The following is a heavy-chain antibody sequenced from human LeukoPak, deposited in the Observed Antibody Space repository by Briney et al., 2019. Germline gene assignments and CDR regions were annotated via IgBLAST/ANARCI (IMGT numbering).Heavy chain of an antibody. CDR2: IYHSGST. CDR3: AWSGYIAAAPLDY. Sequence: PSETLSLTCTVSGGSISSGGYYWSWIRQPPGKGLEWIGYIYHSGSTYYNPSLKSRVTISVDRSKNQFSLKLSSVTAADTAVYYCAWSGYIAAAPLDYWGQGTLVTVSS. CDR1: GGSISSGGYY. D-gene: IGHD6-13*01. V-gene: IGHV4-30-2*01. J-gene: IGHJ4*02.